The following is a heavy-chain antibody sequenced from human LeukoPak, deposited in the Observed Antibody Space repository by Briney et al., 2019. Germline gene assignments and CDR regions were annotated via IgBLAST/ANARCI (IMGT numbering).Heavy chain of an antibody. V-gene: IGHV4-30-2*05. CDR3: AREGAYGGLDS. D-gene: IGHD4-23*01. CDR2: IYYSGST. CDR1: GGSISSGGYS. J-gene: IGHJ4*02. Sequence: SETLSLTCAVSGGSISSGGYSWSWIRQPPGKGLEWIGYIYYSGSTYYNPSLKSRVTISVDTSKNQFSLKLSSVTAADTAVYYCAREGAYGGLDSWGQGTLVTVSS.